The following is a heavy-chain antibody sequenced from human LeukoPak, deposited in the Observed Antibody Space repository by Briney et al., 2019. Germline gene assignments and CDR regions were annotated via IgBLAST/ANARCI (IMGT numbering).Heavy chain of an antibody. CDR2: INSDGSST. CDR3: ARGKRYGGYYYFDY. V-gene: IGHV3-74*01. CDR1: GFTFSSYW. J-gene: IGHJ4*02. Sequence: GGSLRRSCAASGFTFSSYWMHWVRQAPGKGLVWVSRINSDGSSTSYADSVRGRFTISRDNAKNTLYLQMNSLRAEDTAVYYCARGKRYGGYYYFDYWGQGTLVTVSS. D-gene: IGHD5-12*01.